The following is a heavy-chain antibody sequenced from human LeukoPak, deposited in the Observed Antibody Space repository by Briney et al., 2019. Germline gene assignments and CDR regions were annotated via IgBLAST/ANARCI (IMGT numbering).Heavy chain of an antibody. J-gene: IGHJ4*02. CDR2: ISYDGSNK. CDR3: ARASYYYDSSGYYYSNLDY. V-gene: IGHV3-30-3*01. D-gene: IGHD3-22*01. CDR1: GFTFSSYA. Sequence: GESLRLSCAASGFTFSSYAMHWVRQAPGKGLEWVAVISYDGSNKYYADSVKGRFTISRDNSKNTLYLQMNSLRAEDTAVYYCARASYYYDSSGYYYSNLDYWGQGTLVTVSS.